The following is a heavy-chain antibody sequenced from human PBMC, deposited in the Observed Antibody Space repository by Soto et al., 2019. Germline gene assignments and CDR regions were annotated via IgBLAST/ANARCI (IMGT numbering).Heavy chain of an antibody. D-gene: IGHD3-16*01. CDR2: ISYDGSNK. CDR1: GFTFSSYA. CDR3: ARVGGLLGAFDI. V-gene: IGHV3-30-3*01. Sequence: PGGSLRLSCAASGFTFSSYAMHWVRQAPGKGMEWVAVISYDGSNKYYADSVKGRFTISRDNSKNTLYLQMNSLRAEDTAVYYCARVGGLLGAFDIWGQGTMVTVSS. J-gene: IGHJ3*02.